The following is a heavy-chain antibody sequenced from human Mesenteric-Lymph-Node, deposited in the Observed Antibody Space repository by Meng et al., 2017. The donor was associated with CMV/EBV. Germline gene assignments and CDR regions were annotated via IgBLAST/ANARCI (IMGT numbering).Heavy chain of an antibody. CDR1: GFTFSSYA. CDR3: ARDLVLNYDFWSGYPSGGMDV. D-gene: IGHD3-3*01. CDR2: ISGSGGST. Sequence: GGSLRLSCAASGFTFSSYAMSWVRQAPGKGLEWVSVISGSGGSTYYGDSVEGRLTISRDSSKNTLYLRMNSLRAEDTAVYYCARDLVLNYDFWSGYPSGGMDVWGQGTTVTVSS. J-gene: IGHJ6*02. V-gene: IGHV3-23*01.